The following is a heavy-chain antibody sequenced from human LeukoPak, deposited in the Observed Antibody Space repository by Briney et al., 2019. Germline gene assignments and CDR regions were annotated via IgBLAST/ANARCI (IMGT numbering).Heavy chain of an antibody. J-gene: IGHJ4*02. V-gene: IGHV4-34*12. D-gene: IGHD6-13*01. Sequence: TSETLSLTCAVYGGSFSGSYWSWIRQPPGKGLEWIGEVVHRGSPTYNPSLKSRVTMSIDTSKNQFSLKLTSVTAADTAVYYCASAPYTISADFWGPGTLVTVSS. CDR3: ASAPYTISADF. CDR1: GGSFSGSY. CDR2: VVHRGSP.